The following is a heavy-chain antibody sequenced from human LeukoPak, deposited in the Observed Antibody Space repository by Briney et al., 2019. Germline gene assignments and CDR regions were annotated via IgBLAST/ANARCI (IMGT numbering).Heavy chain of an antibody. D-gene: IGHD1-26*01. V-gene: IGHV3-30*18. CDR3: ANSGGATHYYYYMDV. CDR2: ISYDGSNK. Sequence: GGSLRLSCVASGFTFSSYGMHWVRQAPGKGLEWVAVISYDGSNKYYADSVKGRFTISRDNSKNTLYLQMNSLRAEDTAVYYCANSGGATHYYYYMDVWGKGTTVTISS. CDR1: GFTFSSYG. J-gene: IGHJ6*03.